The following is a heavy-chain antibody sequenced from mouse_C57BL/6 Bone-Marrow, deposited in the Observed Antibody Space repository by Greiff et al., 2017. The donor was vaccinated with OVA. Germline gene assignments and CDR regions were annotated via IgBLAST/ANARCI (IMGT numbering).Heavy chain of an antibody. J-gene: IGHJ2*01. V-gene: IGHV1-69*01. D-gene: IGHD4-1*01. CDR2: IDPSDRYT. CDR1: GYTFTSYW. Sequence: QVQLQQPGAELVMPGASVKLSCKASGYTFTSYWMHWVKQRPGQGLEWIGEIDPSDRYTNYNHKFKGKSTLTVDKSSSTAYMQLSSLTSEDAAVYYCARVGTDYFDYWGQGTTLTVSS. CDR3: ARVGTDYFDY.